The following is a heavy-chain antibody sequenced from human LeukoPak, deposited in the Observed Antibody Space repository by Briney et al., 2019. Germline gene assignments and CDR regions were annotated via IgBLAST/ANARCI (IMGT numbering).Heavy chain of an antibody. J-gene: IGHJ4*02. CDR2: IKQDGSEK. Sequence: GGSLRLSCAASGFTFSSYWMSWVRQAPGKGLEGVANIKQDGSEKYYVDSVKGRFTISRDNAKNSLYLQMNSLRAEDTAVYYCARGGYYDSRAEFDYWGQGTLVTVSS. CDR3: ARGGYYDSRAEFDY. V-gene: IGHV3-7*01. D-gene: IGHD3-22*01. CDR1: GFTFSSYW.